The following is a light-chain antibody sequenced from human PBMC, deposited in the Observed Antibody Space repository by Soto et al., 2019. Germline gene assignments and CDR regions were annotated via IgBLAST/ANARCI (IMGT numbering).Light chain of an antibody. CDR1: SRDVGGYNY. CDR2: EVT. Sequence: QSALTQPPSASGSPGQSVTISCTGTSRDVGGYNYVSWYQQHPGKAPKLMIYEVTKRPSGVPDRFSGSKPGNTASLTVSGLQAEDEADYYCSSYAGSNNLKVFGTGTKVTVL. J-gene: IGLJ1*01. CDR3: SSYAGSNNLKV. V-gene: IGLV2-8*01.